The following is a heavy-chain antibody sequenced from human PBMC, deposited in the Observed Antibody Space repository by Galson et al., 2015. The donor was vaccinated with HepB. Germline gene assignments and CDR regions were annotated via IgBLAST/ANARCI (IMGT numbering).Heavy chain of an antibody. D-gene: IGHD1-26*01. V-gene: IGHV3-48*02. CDR1: GFTFSSYS. CDR3: ARASGSPGDYYYYGMDV. J-gene: IGHJ6*02. CDR2: ISSSSSTI. Sequence: SLRLSCAASGFTFSSYSMNWVRQAPGKGLEWVSYISSSSSTIYYADSVKGRFTISRDNAKNSLYLQMNSLRDEDTAVYYCARASGSPGDYYYYGMDVWGQGTTVTVSS.